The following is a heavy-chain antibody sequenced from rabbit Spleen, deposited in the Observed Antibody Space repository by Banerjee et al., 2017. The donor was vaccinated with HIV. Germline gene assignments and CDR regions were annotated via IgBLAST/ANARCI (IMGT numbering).Heavy chain of an antibody. J-gene: IGHJ4*01. CDR2: IDTGSSGFT. D-gene: IGHD1-1*01. CDR3: ARDLVGVIGWNFYL. Sequence: QEHLKESGGGLVQPGGSLKLSCTASGFTLSSYYMNWVRQAPGKGLEWIACIDTGSSGFTYFASWAKGRFTISKTSSTTVTLQMTSLTAADTATYFCARDLVGVIGWNFYLWGQGTLVTVS. CDR1: GFTLSSYYM. V-gene: IGHV1S45*01.